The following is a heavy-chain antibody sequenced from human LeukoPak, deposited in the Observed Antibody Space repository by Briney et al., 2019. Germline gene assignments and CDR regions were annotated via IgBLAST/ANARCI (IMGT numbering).Heavy chain of an antibody. CDR3: ARDLGGSYYYFDY. J-gene: IGHJ4*02. CDR2: TSSDLNVK. V-gene: IGHV3-30-3*01. Sequence: QPGGSLRLSCAASGFTFRNYVIHWVRQAPGKGLEWVAVTSSDLNVKLYADSVKGRFTISRDNSRSTLYLQMNSLRAEDTAVYYCARDLGGSYYYFDYWGQGTLVTVSS. D-gene: IGHD1-26*01. CDR1: GFTFRNYV.